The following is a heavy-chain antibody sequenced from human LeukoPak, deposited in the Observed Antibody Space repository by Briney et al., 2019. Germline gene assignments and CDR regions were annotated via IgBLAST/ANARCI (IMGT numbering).Heavy chain of an antibody. CDR1: GFTFSSYA. CDR3: AKGGLYWSWFDP. V-gene: IGHV3-23*01. Sequence: GGSLRLSCAASGFTFSSYAMSWGRQAPGKGLEWGSAISGSGGSTYYADSVKGRFTISRVNSKSTLYLQMNSLRAEDTAVYYCAKGGLYWSWFDPWGQGTLVTVSS. J-gene: IGHJ5*02. D-gene: IGHD2-15*01. CDR2: ISGSGGST.